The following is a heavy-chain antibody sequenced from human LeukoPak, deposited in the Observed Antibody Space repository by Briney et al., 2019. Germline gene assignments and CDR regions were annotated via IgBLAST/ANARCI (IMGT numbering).Heavy chain of an antibody. D-gene: IGHD3-22*01. CDR1: GYTFTGYY. Sequence: ASVKVSCKASGYTFTGYYMHWVRQAPGQGLEWMGWINPNSGGTNYAQKFQGWVTMTRDTSISTAYVELSRLRSDDTAVYYCARADYYDSSGPRYYYYGMDVWSQGTTVTVSS. J-gene: IGHJ6*02. CDR2: INPNSGGT. V-gene: IGHV1-2*04. CDR3: ARADYYDSSGPRYYYYGMDV.